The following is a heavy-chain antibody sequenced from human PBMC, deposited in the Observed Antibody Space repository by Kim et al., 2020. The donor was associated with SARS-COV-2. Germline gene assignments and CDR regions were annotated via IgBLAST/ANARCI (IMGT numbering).Heavy chain of an antibody. CDR2: ISSSSSYI. D-gene: IGHD5-12*01. CDR1: GFTFSSYS. V-gene: IGHV3-21*01. J-gene: IGHJ4*02. Sequence: GGSLRLSCAASGFTFSSYSMNWVRQAPGKGLEWVSSISSSSSYIYYADSVKGRFTISRDNAKNSLYLQMNSLRAEDTAVYYCARDSSGYDSAYGRKIYYFDYWGQGTLVTVSS. CDR3: ARDSSGYDSAYGRKIYYFDY.